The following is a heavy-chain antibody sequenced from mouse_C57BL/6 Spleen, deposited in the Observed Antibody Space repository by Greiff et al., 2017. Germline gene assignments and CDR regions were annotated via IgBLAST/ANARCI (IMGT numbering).Heavy chain of an antibody. CDR2: IYPGDGDT. Sequence: QVQLQQSGPELVKPGASVKISCKASGYAFSSSWMNWVKQRPGKGLEWIGRIYPGDGDTNYNGTFKGKATLTADKSSSTAYMQLSSLTSEDSAVYFCAGEREFAYWGQGTLVTVSA. CDR1: GYAFSSSW. V-gene: IGHV1-82*01. CDR3: AGEREFAY. J-gene: IGHJ3*01.